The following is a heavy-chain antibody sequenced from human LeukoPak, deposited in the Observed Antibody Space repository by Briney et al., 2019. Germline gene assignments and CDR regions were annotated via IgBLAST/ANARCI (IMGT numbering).Heavy chain of an antibody. CDR2: ISNDGNKK. CDR3: ARDPFHLLILFDH. Sequence: PGGSLRLSCAASGFPFSTYAMPWVRQAPGKGLEWVALISNDGNKKYYADSVKGRFTVSRDNSKNTLFLQMNSLRTEDTAVYYCARDPFHLLILFDHWGQGTLVTVSS. V-gene: IGHV3-30-3*01. D-gene: IGHD2/OR15-2a*01. J-gene: IGHJ4*02. CDR1: GFPFSTYA.